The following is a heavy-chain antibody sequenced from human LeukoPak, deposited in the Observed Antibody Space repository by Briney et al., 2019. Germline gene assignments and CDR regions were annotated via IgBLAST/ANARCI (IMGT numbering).Heavy chain of an antibody. CDR3: ARDRQIAY. J-gene: IGHJ4*02. Sequence: GGSLRLSCAASGFAFSNYWLTWVRQAPGQGLEWVANIKQDGSEKHYVDSVKGRFTIPRDNAKNSLYLQMNSLRAEDTAVYYCARDRQIAYWGQGTLVTVSS. V-gene: IGHV3-7*01. CDR1: GFAFSNYW. CDR2: IKQDGSEK.